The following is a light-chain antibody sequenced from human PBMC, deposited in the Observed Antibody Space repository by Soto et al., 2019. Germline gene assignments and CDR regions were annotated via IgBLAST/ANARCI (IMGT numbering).Light chain of an antibody. V-gene: IGKV3-20*01. CDR1: QGISTTY. CDR2: GAS. Sequence: EIVVTQSPGTLSLSPGESATLSCRTSQGISTTYLAWYQQRPGQAPRLLIYGASIRATGIPDRFNGAGSGTDFTLTISRLEPEDVAVYYCQHYGSSPPITFGQGTRLEI. CDR3: QHYGSSPPIT. J-gene: IGKJ5*01.